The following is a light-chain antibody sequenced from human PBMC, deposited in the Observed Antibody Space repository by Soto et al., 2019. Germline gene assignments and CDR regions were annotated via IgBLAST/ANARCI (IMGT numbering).Light chain of an antibody. CDR1: QSISDT. CDR3: QQHNNWPRT. J-gene: IGKJ1*01. CDR2: GAS. V-gene: IGKV3-15*01. Sequence: IVMPQSPATLSVSPGGRATVSCRASQSISDTLAWYQQKPGQAPKLLIYGASTRDTGFPARFSGSGSGTEFTLTISSLQSEDFAAYYCQQHNNWPRTFGQGTKVDIK.